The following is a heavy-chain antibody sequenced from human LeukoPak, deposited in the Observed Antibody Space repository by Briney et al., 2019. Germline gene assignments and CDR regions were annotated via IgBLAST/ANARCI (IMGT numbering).Heavy chain of an antibody. V-gene: IGHV3-7*01. D-gene: IGHD6-19*01. CDR3: ASDITVPGDY. CDR2: IKQDESEK. CDR1: GFTFRSYW. J-gene: IGHJ4*02. Sequence: AGGSLRLSCEASGFTFRSYWMSWVRQAPGKGLEWVANIKQDESEKYYVDSVKGRFTISRDNARNALYLQMNSLRVEDTAVYYCASDITVPGDYWGQGTLVTVSS.